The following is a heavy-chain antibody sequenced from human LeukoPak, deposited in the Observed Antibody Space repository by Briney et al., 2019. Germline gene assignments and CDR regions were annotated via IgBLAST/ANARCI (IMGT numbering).Heavy chain of an antibody. J-gene: IGHJ1*01. CDR3: ADLKHEYFQH. V-gene: IGHV4-31*09. CDR1: GGSISSGDYY. CDR2: IYHSGST. Sequence: SETLSLTCTVSGGSISSGDYYWSWIRRHPEKGLEWIGEIYHSGSTNYNPSLKSRVTISVDKSKNQFSLKLSSVTAADTAVYYCADLKHEYFQHWGQGTLVTVSS.